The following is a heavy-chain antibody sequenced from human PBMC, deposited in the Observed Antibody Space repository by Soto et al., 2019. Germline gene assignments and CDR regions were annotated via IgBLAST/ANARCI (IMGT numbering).Heavy chain of an antibody. CDR2: IIPIFGTA. Sequence: VQLVQSGAEVQKPGSSVNVSCKASGGTFSSYAISWVRQAPGQGLEWIGGIIPIFGTANYAQKFQGRVTITADESTSTAYMELSSLRSEDTAVYYCAREGYGGNYQLGGYWGQGTLVTVSS. J-gene: IGHJ4*02. CDR1: GGTFSSYA. V-gene: IGHV1-69*01. CDR3: AREGYGGNYQLGGY. D-gene: IGHD2-21*02.